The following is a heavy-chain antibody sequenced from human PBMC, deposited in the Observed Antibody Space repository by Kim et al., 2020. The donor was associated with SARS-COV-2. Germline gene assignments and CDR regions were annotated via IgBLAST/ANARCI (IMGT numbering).Heavy chain of an antibody. J-gene: IGHJ4*02. CDR3: AKVPYIWFGELSPLNVPGTYCDY. V-gene: IGHV3-23*01. Sequence: GGSLRLSCAASGFTFSSYAMSWVRQAPGKGLEWVSAISGSGGSTYYADSVKGRFTISRDNSKNTLYLQMNSLRAEDTAVYYCAKVPYIWFGELSPLNVPGTYCDYWGQGTLVTGSS. CDR2: ISGSGGST. CDR1: GFTFSSYA. D-gene: IGHD3-10*01.